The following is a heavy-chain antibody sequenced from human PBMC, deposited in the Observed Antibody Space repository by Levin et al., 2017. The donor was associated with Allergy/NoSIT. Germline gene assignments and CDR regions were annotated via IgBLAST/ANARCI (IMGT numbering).Heavy chain of an antibody. D-gene: IGHD4-17*01. J-gene: IGHJ5*02. CDR3: ARDLRSALDP. V-gene: IGHV3-13*04. CDR1: GFTLSNYD. CDR2: IDTAGDT. Sequence: GESLKISCAASGFTLSNYDMHWVRQAPGKGLEWVSVIDTAGDTYYPGSVKGRFTISRENVKNSLYLQMNSLTAGDTAVYYCARDLRSALDPWGPGTLVTVSS.